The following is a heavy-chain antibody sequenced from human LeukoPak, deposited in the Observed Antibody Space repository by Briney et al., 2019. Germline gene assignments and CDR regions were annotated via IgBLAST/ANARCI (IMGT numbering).Heavy chain of an antibody. J-gene: IGHJ4*02. CDR2: IKTDGSST. CDR3: TTLYSGAMDY. Sequence: GGSLRLSCAASGFSFNTYWMYWVRQVPEKGLVWVSRIKTDGSSTSYADPVKGRFTISRDNAKNTLYLQMNSLRAEDTAAYYCTTLYSGAMDYWGQGTLVTVSS. D-gene: IGHD1-26*01. CDR1: GFSFNTYW. V-gene: IGHV3-74*01.